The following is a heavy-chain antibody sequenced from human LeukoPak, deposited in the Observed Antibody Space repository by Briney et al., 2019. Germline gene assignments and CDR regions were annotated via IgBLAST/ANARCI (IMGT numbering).Heavy chain of an antibody. CDR2: ISAYNGNT. CDR3: ARVPRYCSNTSCPSGDYYGMDV. J-gene: IGHJ6*04. V-gene: IGHV1-18*04. D-gene: IGHD2-2*01. Sequence: GASVKVSCKASGYTFTSYGISWVRQAPGQGLEWMGWISAYNGNTNYAQKLQGRVTMTTDTSTSTAYMELRSLRSDDTAVYYCARVPRYCSNTSCPSGDYYGMDVWGKGTTVTVSS. CDR1: GYTFTSYG.